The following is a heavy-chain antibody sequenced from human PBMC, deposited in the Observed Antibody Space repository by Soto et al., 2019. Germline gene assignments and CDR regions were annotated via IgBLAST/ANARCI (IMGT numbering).Heavy chain of an antibody. CDR1: GYTFTSYA. J-gene: IGHJ6*02. Sequence: QVQLVQSGAEVKKPGASVKVSCKASGYTFTSYAMHWVRQAPGQRLEWMGWINAGNGNTKYSQKIQGRVTITRDTSASTAYIELSSLRSEDTAVYYCARDPPRGHRNIVVVPAASYGMDVWGQGTTVTVSS. D-gene: IGHD2-2*01. V-gene: IGHV1-3*01. CDR2: INAGNGNT. CDR3: ARDPPRGHRNIVVVPAASYGMDV.